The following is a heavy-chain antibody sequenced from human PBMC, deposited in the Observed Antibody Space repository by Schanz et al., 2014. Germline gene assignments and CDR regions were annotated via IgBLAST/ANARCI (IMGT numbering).Heavy chain of an antibody. V-gene: IGHV3-23*01. Sequence: EMQLLESGGGLAQPGGSLRLSCAASGFTLSNYAMSWVRQAPGKGLEWVSALSEGGGGTHYADSVRGRFTISSDSSKNTVHLQMNSLRAEDTAVYYCAKQHIVRGVIYLNWFDSWGQGTLVTVSS. CDR1: GFTLSNYA. J-gene: IGHJ5*01. CDR3: AKQHIVRGVIYLNWFDS. CDR2: LSEGGGGT. D-gene: IGHD3-10*01.